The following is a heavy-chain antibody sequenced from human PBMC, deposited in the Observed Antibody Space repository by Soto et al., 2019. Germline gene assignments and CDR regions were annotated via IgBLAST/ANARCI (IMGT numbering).Heavy chain of an antibody. CDR2: INAGNGNT. CDR3: ARDKGDYGYIWGTPRAYDAFDI. D-gene: IGHD3-16*01. Sequence: ASVKVSCKASGYTFTSYAMHWVRQALGQRLEWMGWINAGNGNTKYSQKFQGRVTITRDTSASTAYMELSSLRSEDTAVYYCARDKGDYGYIWGTPRAYDAFDIWGQGTMVTVSS. V-gene: IGHV1-3*01. J-gene: IGHJ3*02. CDR1: GYTFTSYA.